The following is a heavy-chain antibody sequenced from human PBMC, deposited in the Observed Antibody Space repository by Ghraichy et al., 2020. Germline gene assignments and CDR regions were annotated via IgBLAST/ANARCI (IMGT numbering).Heavy chain of an antibody. Sequence: GGSLRLSCAASGFSLSSFVMAWVRQAPGKGLEWVSSITASYDGTYYADSVKGRFSISRDDSKNSVYLQMNGLRADDTAIYYCAKGRKAGKLDWFYPWGQGTLVTVAS. CDR3: AKGRKAGKLDWFYP. V-gene: IGHV3-23*01. CDR1: GFSLSSFV. CDR2: ITASYDGT. D-gene: IGHD1-1*01. J-gene: IGHJ5*02.